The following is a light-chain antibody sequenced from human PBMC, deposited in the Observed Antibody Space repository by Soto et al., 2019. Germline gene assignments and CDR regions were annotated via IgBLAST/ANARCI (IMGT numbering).Light chain of an antibody. CDR2: GAS. CDR3: XQYGGSPLVT. Sequence: EIVLTQSPGTLSLSPGERATLSCRASQSVSSNYLAWYQQKLGQAPRLLIYGASSRATGIPDRFSGSGSGXXXXXXXXXXXXXXFXVXXCXQYGGSPLVTFGGGTKVEIK. CDR1: QSVSSNY. J-gene: IGKJ4*01. V-gene: IGKV3-20*01.